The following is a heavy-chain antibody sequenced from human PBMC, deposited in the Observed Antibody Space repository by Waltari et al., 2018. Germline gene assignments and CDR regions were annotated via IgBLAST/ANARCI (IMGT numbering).Heavy chain of an antibody. CDR1: GGSISSGGYS. CDR3: ARVVPAAIGANWFDP. CDR2: IYHSGST. D-gene: IGHD2-2*01. J-gene: IGHJ5*02. Sequence: QLQLQESGSGLVKPSQTLSLTCAVSGGSISSGGYSWSWIRQPPGKGLEWIGYIYHSGSTYYNPSLKSRVTISVDRSTNQFSLKLSSVTAADTAVYYCARVVPAAIGANWFDPWGQGTLVTVSS. V-gene: IGHV4-30-2*01.